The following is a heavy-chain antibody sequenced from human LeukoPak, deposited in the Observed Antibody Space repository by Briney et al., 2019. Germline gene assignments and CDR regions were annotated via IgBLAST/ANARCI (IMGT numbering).Heavy chain of an antibody. CDR1: GGTFSSYA. V-gene: IGHV1-69*06. CDR2: IIPIFGTA. CDR3: ARLAEGAVARPYYYMDV. Sequence: ASVKVSCKASGGTFSSYAISWVRQAPGQGLEWMGGIIPIFGTANYAQKFQGRVTITADKSTSTAYMELSSLRSEDMAVYYCARLAEGAVARPYYYMDVWGKGTTVTISS. J-gene: IGHJ6*03. D-gene: IGHD6-19*01.